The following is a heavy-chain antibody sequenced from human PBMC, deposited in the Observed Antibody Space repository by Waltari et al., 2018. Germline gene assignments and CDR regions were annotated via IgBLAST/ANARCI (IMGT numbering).Heavy chain of an antibody. Sequence: EVQLVESGGVVVQPGGSLRLSCAASGFTFDDYAMHWVRQAPGKGLECVSLISWDGGSTYYAESVKGRFTISRDNSKNSLYLQMNSLRAEDTALYYCASHCSSTSCYLDYWGQGTLVTVSS. CDR1: GFTFDDYA. J-gene: IGHJ4*02. V-gene: IGHV3-43D*04. CDR2: ISWDGGST. D-gene: IGHD2-2*01. CDR3: ASHCSSTSCYLDY.